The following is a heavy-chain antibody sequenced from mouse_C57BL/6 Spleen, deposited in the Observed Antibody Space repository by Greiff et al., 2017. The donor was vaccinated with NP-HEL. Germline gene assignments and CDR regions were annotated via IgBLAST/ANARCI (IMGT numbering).Heavy chain of an antibody. CDR1: GFTFSDYY. CDR3: ARVGLYVDV. J-gene: IGHJ1*03. CDR2: INYDGSST. V-gene: IGHV5-16*01. Sequence: EVQLVESEGGLVQPGSSMKLSCTASGFTFSDYYMAWVRQVPEKGLEWVANINYDGSSTYYLDSLKSRFIISRDNAKNILYLQMSSLTSEDTATYYCARVGLYVDVWGTGTTVTVSS.